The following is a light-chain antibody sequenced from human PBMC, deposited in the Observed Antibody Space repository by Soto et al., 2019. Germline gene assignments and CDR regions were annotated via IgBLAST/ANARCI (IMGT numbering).Light chain of an antibody. CDR3: GSYTSSSTMI. V-gene: IGLV2-14*03. Sequence: QSVLTQPASVSGSPGQSITISCTGTSSDAGGSKYVSWYQQHPGKAPKLIIYDVNDRPSGVSDRFSGSKSGNTASLTISGLQAEDEADYYCGSYTSSSTMIFGGGTKVTVL. CDR1: SSDAGGSKY. CDR2: DVN. J-gene: IGLJ2*01.